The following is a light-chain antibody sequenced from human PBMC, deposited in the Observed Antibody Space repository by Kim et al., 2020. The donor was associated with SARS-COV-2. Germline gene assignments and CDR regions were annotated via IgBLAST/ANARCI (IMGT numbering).Light chain of an antibody. CDR1: QSVNTY. CDR2: AAS. V-gene: IGKV1-39*01. CDR3: QQSSSTPVT. J-gene: IGKJ2*01. Sequence: ASVGDRVTITCRTSQSVNTYLNWYQVKPGKAPKLLIYAASTLQSGAPSRFSGSGSGTDFTLTINSLQPEDFASYYCQQSSSTPVTFGQGTKVDIK.